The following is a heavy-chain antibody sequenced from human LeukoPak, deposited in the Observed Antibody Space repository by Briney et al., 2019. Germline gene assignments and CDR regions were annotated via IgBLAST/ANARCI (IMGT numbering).Heavy chain of an antibody. CDR3: ARPWEITMSARSYNWFDS. Sequence: ASVKVSCKASGYTFTAYYIHWVRQAPGQGLEWMGRINPNSGRTNYAQKFQGRVTMTRDTSISTAYMELSRLRSDDTAVYYCARPWEITMSARSYNWFDSWGQGTLVTVSS. D-gene: IGHD1-26*01. CDR2: INPNSGRT. CDR1: GYTFTAYY. V-gene: IGHV1-2*02. J-gene: IGHJ5*01.